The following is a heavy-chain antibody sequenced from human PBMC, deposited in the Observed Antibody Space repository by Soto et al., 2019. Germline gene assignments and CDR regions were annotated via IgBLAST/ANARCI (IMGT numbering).Heavy chain of an antibody. CDR2: IIPIFGAA. J-gene: IGHJ4*02. D-gene: IGHD5-18*01. CDR3: AILPRGYSYVLEDY. CDR1: GGTFSSYA. Sequence: QVQLVQSGAAVKKPGSSVKVSCKASGGTFSSYAISWVRQAPGQGLEWMGGIIPIFGAANYAQKFQGRVTITADESTSTAYMELSSLRSEDTAVYYCAILPRGYSYVLEDYWGQGTLVTVSS. V-gene: IGHV1-69*12.